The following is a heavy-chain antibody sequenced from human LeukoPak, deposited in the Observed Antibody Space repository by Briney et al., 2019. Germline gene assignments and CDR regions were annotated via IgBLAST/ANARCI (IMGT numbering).Heavy chain of an antibody. CDR3: ARGWAGTTWGGY. Sequence: GGSLRLSCAASGFTFSSYTMSWVRQAPGKGLEWVSTITTSDGNTYYADSVKGRFTISRDNAKNSLYLQMNSLRAEDTAVYYCARGWAGTTWGGYWGQGTLVTVSS. CDR2: ITTSDGNT. D-gene: IGHD1-1*01. J-gene: IGHJ4*02. CDR1: GFTFSSYT. V-gene: IGHV3-21*01.